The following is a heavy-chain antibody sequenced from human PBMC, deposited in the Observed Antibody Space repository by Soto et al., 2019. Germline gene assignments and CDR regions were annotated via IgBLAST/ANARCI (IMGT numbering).Heavy chain of an antibody. CDR2: INLRGGTT. V-gene: IGHV1-46*02. Sequence: QVQLVQSGAEVRKPGASVRLSCATSGYNFNQYYIHWVRQAPGQGLEWMGIINLRGGTTEYAHKFRGRVTVTGDTSTRTAYMELSSLRSEDTAVYFCARGPDDSDVPRWDYCGQGTLITVSS. J-gene: IGHJ4*02. CDR3: ARGPDDSDVPRWDY. D-gene: IGHD4-17*01. CDR1: GYNFNQYY.